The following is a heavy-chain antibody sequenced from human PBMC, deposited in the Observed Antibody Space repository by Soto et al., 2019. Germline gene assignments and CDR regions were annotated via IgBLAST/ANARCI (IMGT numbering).Heavy chain of an antibody. V-gene: IGHV2-5*02. Sequence: QITLKESGPTLVKPTQTLTLTCTFSGFSLSTSGVGVGWIRQPPGKALEWLALIYWDDDKRYSPSLKSRLTITKDTXXNXVXXTMTNMDPVDTATYYCAHTYDSSGYYYVGGSYFDYWGQGTLVTVSS. D-gene: IGHD3-22*01. CDR1: GFSLSTSGVG. J-gene: IGHJ4*02. CDR3: AHTYDSSGYYYVGGSYFDY. CDR2: IYWDDDK.